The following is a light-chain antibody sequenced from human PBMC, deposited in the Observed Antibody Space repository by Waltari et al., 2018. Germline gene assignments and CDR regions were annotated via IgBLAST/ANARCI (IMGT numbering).Light chain of an antibody. CDR1: QKVNSSY. Sequence: EIVLTQSPGTLSLSPGERATLSCRASQKVNSSYLAWYQQKPSQAPRLLNYGASSRATGIPDRFSGGGSGTDFTLTISRLEPEDFAVYYCQRYGSSSVTFGQGTKLEIK. CDR2: GAS. J-gene: IGKJ2*01. CDR3: QRYGSSSVT. V-gene: IGKV3-20*01.